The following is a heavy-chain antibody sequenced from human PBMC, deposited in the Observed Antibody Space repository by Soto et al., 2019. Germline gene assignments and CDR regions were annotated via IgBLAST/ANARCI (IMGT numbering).Heavy chain of an antibody. V-gene: IGHV4-59*01. J-gene: IGHJ5*02. CDR1: GGSISSYY. CDR3: ARDQGYYYDSSGSYWFDP. Sequence: PSETLSLTCTVSGGSISSYYWSWIRQPPGKGLEWIGYIYYSGITNYNPSLKSRVTISVDTSKNHFSLNLSSVTAADTAVYYCARDQGYYYDSSGSYWFDPWGQGTLVTVSS. CDR2: IYYSGIT. D-gene: IGHD3-22*01.